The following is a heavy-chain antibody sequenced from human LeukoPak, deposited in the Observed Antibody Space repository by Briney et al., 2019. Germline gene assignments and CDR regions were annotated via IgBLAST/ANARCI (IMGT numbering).Heavy chain of an antibody. CDR2: IYPGDSGT. D-gene: IGHD1-26*01. CDR1: GYSLPSYW. Sequence: GESLMISCKGSGYSLPSYWIAWVRQMPGEGLEWMGFIYPGDSGTRYRPSFQGQVTISADKSISTAYLQWSSLKASDTAMYYCARLTSRVGGVDYWGQGTLVTVSS. CDR3: ARLTSRVGGVDY. J-gene: IGHJ4*02. V-gene: IGHV5-51*01.